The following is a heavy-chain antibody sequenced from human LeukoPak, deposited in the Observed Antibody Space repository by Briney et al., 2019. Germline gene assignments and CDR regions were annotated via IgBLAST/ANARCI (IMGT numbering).Heavy chain of an antibody. CDR3: VNRLGGYCSSSSCYTEYYSMDV. CDR1: RFSFNTSW. J-gene: IGHJ6*03. CDR2: IRGDGGDT. D-gene: IGHD2-2*02. Sequence: GGSLRLSCAASRFSFNTSWMHWVRQAPGKGLVWVSSIRGDGGDTTYTDSVKGRFTISRDNAKNTLYLQMNSLRTEDTAVYYCVNRLGGYCSSSSCYTEYYSMDVWGKGTTVTVSS. V-gene: IGHV3-74*01.